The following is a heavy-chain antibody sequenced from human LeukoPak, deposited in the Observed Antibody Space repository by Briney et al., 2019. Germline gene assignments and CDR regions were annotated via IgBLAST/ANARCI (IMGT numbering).Heavy chain of an antibody. J-gene: IGHJ4*02. CDR1: GGSISSYY. D-gene: IGHD3-9*01. Sequence: SETLSLTCTVSGGSISSYYWSWIRQPPGKGLEWIGYIYYSGSTNYNPSLKSRVAISVDTSKNQFSLKLSSVTAADTAVYYCARASRDYDILTGYYGGDFDYWGPGTLVTVSS. CDR3: ARASRDYDILTGYYGGDFDY. CDR2: IYYSGST. V-gene: IGHV4-59*01.